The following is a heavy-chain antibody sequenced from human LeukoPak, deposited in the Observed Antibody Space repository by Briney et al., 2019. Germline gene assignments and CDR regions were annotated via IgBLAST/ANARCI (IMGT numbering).Heavy chain of an antibody. CDR1: GFTFSSYA. J-gene: IGHJ4*02. V-gene: IGHV3-64*01. CDR2: ISSNGGST. D-gene: IGHD4-23*01. CDR3: ARDYGGNSGVWYYFDY. Sequence: GGSLRLSCAASGFTFSSYAMHWVRQAPGKGLEYVSAISSNGGSTYYANSVKGRFTISRDNSKNTLYLQMGSLRAEDMAVYYCARDYGGNSGVWYYFDYWGQGTLVTVSS.